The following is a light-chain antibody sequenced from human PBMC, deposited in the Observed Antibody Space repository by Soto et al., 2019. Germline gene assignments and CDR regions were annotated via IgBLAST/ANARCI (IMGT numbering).Light chain of an antibody. V-gene: IGKV3-20*01. CDR3: QQYGSSGT. CDR2: GAS. J-gene: IGKJ1*01. Sequence: EIVLTQSPGTLSLSPGERATLSCRASQSVSSSYLAWYQQKPGQAPRLLIFGASIRDTGIPDRFSGSGSGTDFTLTISRLEPEDFAVYYCQQYGSSGTFGQGTKVDIK. CDR1: QSVSSSY.